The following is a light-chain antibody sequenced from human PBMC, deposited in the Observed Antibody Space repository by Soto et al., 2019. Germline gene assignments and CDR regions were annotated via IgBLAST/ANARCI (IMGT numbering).Light chain of an antibody. V-gene: IGLV1-44*01. Sequence: QPVLTQPPSASGTPGQRVTISCSGSSSNIGSNTVNWYQQIPGTAPKLLIYSNIQRPSGVPDRFSGSKSGTSASLAISGLQSGDEADYYCAAWDDSLNGPVFGTGTKLTVL. J-gene: IGLJ1*01. CDR2: SNI. CDR1: SSNIGSNT. CDR3: AAWDDSLNGPV.